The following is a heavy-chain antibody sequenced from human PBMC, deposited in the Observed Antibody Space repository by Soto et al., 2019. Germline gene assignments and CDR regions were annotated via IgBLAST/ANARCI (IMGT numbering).Heavy chain of an antibody. CDR1: GGSISSSSYY. CDR3: ARQSGWSSFDY. J-gene: IGHJ4*02. D-gene: IGHD6-19*01. V-gene: IGHV4-39*01. Sequence: PSETLCLTCTVSGGSISSSSYYWGWIRQPPGKGLEWIGSIYYSGSTYYNPSLKSRVTISVDTSKNQFSLKLSSVTAADTAVYYCARQSGWSSFDYWGQGTLVTVSS. CDR2: IYYSGST.